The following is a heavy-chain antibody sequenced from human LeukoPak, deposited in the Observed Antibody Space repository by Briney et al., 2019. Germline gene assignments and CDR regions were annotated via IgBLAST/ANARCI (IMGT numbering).Heavy chain of an antibody. D-gene: IGHD2-21*02. J-gene: IGHJ4*02. CDR2: IYHSGST. CDR1: GGSISSSNW. V-gene: IGHV4-4*02. CDR3: ARGPPYIVVVTAIGFFDY. Sequence: PSETLSLTCTVSGGSISSSNWWSWVRQPPGKGLEWIGEIYHSGSTNYNPSLKSRVTISVDKSKNQFSLKLSSVTAADTAVYYCARGPPYIVVVTAIGFFDYWGQGTLVTVSS.